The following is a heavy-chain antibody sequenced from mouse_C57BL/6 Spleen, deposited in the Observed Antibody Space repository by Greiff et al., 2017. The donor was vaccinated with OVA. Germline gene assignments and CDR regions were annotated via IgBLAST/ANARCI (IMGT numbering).Heavy chain of an antibody. CDR2: IDPSDSYT. D-gene: IGHD1-1*01. CDR1: GYTFTSYW. J-gene: IGHJ3*01. CDR3: ARRARYYGSSSWFAY. V-gene: IGHV1-69*01. Sequence: VQLQQSGAELVMPGASVKLSCKASGYTFTSYWMHWVKQRPGQGLEWIGEIDPSDSYTNYNQKFKGKSTLTVDKSSSTAYMQLSSLTSEDSAVYYCARRARYYGSSSWFAYWGQGTLVTVSA.